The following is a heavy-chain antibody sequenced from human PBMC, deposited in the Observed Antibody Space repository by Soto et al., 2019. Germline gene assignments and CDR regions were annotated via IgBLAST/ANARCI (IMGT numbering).Heavy chain of an antibody. CDR3: ARDSGVVVAATNYYYYGMDV. CDR1: GFTFSSYW. V-gene: IGHV3-7*03. Sequence: EVQLVESGGGLVQPGGSLRLSCAASGFTFSSYWMSWVRQAPGKGLEWVANIKQDGSEKYYVDSVKGRFTISRDNAKNARYLQMNSLRAEDTAVYYCARDSGVVVAATNYYYYGMDVWGQGTTVTVSS. CDR2: IKQDGSEK. D-gene: IGHD2-15*01. J-gene: IGHJ6*02.